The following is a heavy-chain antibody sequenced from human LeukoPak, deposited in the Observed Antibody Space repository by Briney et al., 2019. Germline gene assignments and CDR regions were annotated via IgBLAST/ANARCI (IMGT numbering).Heavy chain of an antibody. CDR2: IYYSGST. CDR1: GGSISSSSYY. D-gene: IGHD2-2*02. J-gene: IGHJ6*02. CDR3: ARRRVVPAAILSYYYYGMDV. Sequence: SETLPLTCTVSGGSISSSSYYWGWIRQPPGKGLEWIGSIYYSGSTYYNPSLKSRVTISVDTSKNQFSLKLSSVTAADTAVYYCARRRVVPAAILSYYYYGMDVWGQGTTVTVSS. V-gene: IGHV4-39*01.